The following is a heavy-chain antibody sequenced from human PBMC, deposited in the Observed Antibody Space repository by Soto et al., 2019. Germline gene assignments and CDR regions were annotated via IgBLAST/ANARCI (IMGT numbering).Heavy chain of an antibody. J-gene: IGHJ3*01. CDR1: GLTISGKKY. CDR2: LYDVDGS. V-gene: IGHV3-53*01. Sequence: DVQRVESGGGLIQPGEALRLSCAAFGLTISGKKYVAWVRQAPGKGLEWVSALYDVDGSFYADSVTGRFTTSSDSSKTTVYLQMNDLRPDDTAVYYCATWHEREHAFYVCGQGPTVTISS. CDR3: ATWHEREHAFYV. D-gene: IGHD1-1*01.